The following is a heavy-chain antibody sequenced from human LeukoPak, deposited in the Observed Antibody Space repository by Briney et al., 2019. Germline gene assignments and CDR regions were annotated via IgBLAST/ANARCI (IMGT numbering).Heavy chain of an antibody. CDR1: GYSISSGYY. D-gene: IGHD4/OR15-4a*01. Sequence: SETLSLTCTVSGYSISSGYYWGWIRQPPGKGLEWIGSIYHSGSTYYNPSLKSRVTISVDTSKNQFSLKLSSVTAADTAVYYCARGVIAVKYGAAWFDPWGQGTLVTVSS. CDR2: IYHSGST. V-gene: IGHV4-38-2*02. CDR3: ARGVIAVKYGAAWFDP. J-gene: IGHJ5*02.